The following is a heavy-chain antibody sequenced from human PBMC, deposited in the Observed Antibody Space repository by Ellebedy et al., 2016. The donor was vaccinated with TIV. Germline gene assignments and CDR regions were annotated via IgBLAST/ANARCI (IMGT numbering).Heavy chain of an antibody. Sequence: MPSKTLSLTCTVSGGSISSYYWSWIRQPPGKGLEWIGTFNHSGSTNYNPSLKSRVTISVDTSKNQLSLKLSSVTAADTAVYYCARAVFGTKFDFWGQGTLVTVSS. CDR1: GGSISSYY. D-gene: IGHD1-14*01. CDR2: FNHSGST. V-gene: IGHV4-34*01. J-gene: IGHJ4*02. CDR3: ARAVFGTKFDF.